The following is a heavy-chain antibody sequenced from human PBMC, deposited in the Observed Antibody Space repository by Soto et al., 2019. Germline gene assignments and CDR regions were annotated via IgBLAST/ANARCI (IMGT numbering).Heavy chain of an antibody. CDR1: GGTFNNYA. J-gene: IGHJ5*02. CDR3: ASSTFFGVIALTSKTWFDP. CDR2: IIPVFSAT. Sequence: QVHLIQSGAEVKKPGSSVKVSCKASGGTFNNYAFSWVRQAPGQGLEWMGGIIPVFSATHYAQNLQGRVTISANESTKTVYFDLSSRRSDDTAVYFCASSTFFGVIALTSKTWFDPWGQGTLVIVSS. D-gene: IGHD3-3*01. V-gene: IGHV1-69*01.